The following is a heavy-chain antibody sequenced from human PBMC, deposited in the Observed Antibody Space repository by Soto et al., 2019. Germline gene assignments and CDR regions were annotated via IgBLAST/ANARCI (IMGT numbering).Heavy chain of an antibody. D-gene: IGHD6-19*01. CDR3: AKVGVQWLRDYGMDV. V-gene: IGHV3-30*18. J-gene: IGHJ6*02. CDR2: ISYDGSNK. CDR1: GFSFSSYG. Sequence: QVQLVESGGGVVQPGRSLRLSCAASGFSFSSYGMHWVRQAPGKGLEWMALISYDGSNKSYADSVKGRFTITRDNSKNTLYLQMNGLRAEDTAVYYCAKVGVQWLRDYGMDVWGQGTTVTVSS.